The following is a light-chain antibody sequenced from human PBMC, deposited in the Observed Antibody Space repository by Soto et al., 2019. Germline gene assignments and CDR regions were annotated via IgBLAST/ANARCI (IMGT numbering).Light chain of an antibody. CDR3: QQTYSTLGT. CDR2: AAS. J-gene: IGKJ4*01. CDR1: QSFSRS. V-gene: IGKV1-39*01. Sequence: DIQMTQSPSSLSASVGDRVTITCRASQSFSRSLNWYQQKAGNAPKLLIYAASSLQSGVPSRFSGSESGTEFTLTITSLRPEDFATYYCQQTYSTLGTFGGGTKVEVK.